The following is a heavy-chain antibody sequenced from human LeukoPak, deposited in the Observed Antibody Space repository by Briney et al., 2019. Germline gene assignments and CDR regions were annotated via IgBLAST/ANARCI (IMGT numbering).Heavy chain of an antibody. CDR1: GFTFSRYG. V-gene: IGHV3-30*02. Sequence: PGGPLRLSCAASGFTFSRYGMHWVRQAPGKVLEWVAFIRYDGSNKYYADSVKGRFTISRDNSKNTLFLQMNSLRAEDTAVYYCATLWFGEFAHFDYWGQGTLVTVSS. J-gene: IGHJ4*02. D-gene: IGHD3-10*01. CDR2: IRYDGSNK. CDR3: ATLWFGEFAHFDY.